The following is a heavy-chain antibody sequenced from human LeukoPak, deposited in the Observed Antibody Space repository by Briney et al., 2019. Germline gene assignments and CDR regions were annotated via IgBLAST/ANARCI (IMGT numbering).Heavy chain of an antibody. CDR3: AKSDWFDP. J-gene: IGHJ5*02. Sequence: GGSLRLSCAASGFSFSRYSMNWFRQAPGKGLEWLSYSSSSSSTIYYADSVKGRFTISRDNAKNTLYLQMDSLRVEDTAVYYCAKSDWFDPWGQGTLVTVSS. CDR1: GFSFSRYS. V-gene: IGHV3-48*04. CDR2: SSSSSSTI.